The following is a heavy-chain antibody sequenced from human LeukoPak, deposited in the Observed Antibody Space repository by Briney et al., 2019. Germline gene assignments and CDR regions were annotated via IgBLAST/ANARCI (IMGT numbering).Heavy chain of an antibody. Sequence: ASVKVSCKASGNTFTDHYMHWVRQAPGQGLEWMGIINPSGGSTSYAQKFQGRVTMTRDTSTSTVYMELSSLRSEDTAVYYCARDVASSGYYWDWGQGTLVTVSS. V-gene: IGHV1-46*01. CDR2: INPSGGST. D-gene: IGHD3-22*01. J-gene: IGHJ4*02. CDR1: GNTFTDHY. CDR3: ARDVASSGYYWD.